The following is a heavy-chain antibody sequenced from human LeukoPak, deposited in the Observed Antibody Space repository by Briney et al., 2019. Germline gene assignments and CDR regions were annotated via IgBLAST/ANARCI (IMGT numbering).Heavy chain of an antibody. V-gene: IGHV3-30-3*01. J-gene: IGHJ4*02. CDR1: GFTVSSNY. Sequence: GGSLRLSCAASGFTVSSNYMSWVRQAPGRGLEWVAVISYDGSNKYYADSVKGRFTISRDNSKNTLYLQMNSLRAEDTAVYYCARDRYGDSGYYFDYWGQGTLVTVSS. CDR3: ARDRYGDSGYYFDY. CDR2: ISYDGSNK. D-gene: IGHD4-17*01.